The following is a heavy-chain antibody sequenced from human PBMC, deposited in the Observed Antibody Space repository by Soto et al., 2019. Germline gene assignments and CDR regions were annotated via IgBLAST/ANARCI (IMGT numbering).Heavy chain of an antibody. V-gene: IGHV4-39*01. Sequence: SETLSLTCTVSGGSISSSSYYWGWIRQPPGKGLERIGSIYYSGSTYYNPSLKSRVTISVDTSKNQFSLKLSSVTAADTAVYYCARGFYDFWSGYQNWFDPWGQGTLVTVSS. D-gene: IGHD3-3*01. CDR1: GGSISSSSYY. J-gene: IGHJ5*02. CDR2: IYYSGST. CDR3: ARGFYDFWSGYQNWFDP.